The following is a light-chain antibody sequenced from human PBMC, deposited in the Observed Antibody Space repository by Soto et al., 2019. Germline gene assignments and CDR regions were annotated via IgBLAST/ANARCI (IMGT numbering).Light chain of an antibody. Sequence: QSVLTRPPSVSGAPGQMVTISCTGSSSNIGAGYDVHWYQQLPGTAPKLLIYGNSNRPSGVPDRFSGSKSGTSASPAITGLQAEDEADYYCQSYDSSLSAYVFGTGTKVTVL. CDR2: GNS. V-gene: IGLV1-40*01. CDR1: SSNIGAGYD. CDR3: QSYDSSLSAYV. J-gene: IGLJ1*01.